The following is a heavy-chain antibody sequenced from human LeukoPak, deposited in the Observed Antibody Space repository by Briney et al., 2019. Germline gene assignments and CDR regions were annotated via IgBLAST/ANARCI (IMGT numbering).Heavy chain of an antibody. Sequence: GGSLRLSCDASGFPFSDYYMTWIRQAPGKGLESLSYISGGGNIINYADSVKGRFTISRDNAKNSLYLQMNSLRAEDTAVYYCARDHLYYEISGPRFDNWGQGTRVTVSS. D-gene: IGHD3-16*01. V-gene: IGHV3-11*04. CDR3: ARDHLYYEISGPRFDN. CDR2: ISGGGNII. CDR1: GFPFSDYY. J-gene: IGHJ4*02.